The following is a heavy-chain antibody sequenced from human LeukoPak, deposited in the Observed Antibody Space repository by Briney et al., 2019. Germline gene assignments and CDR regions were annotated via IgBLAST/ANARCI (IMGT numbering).Heavy chain of an antibody. Sequence: SETLSLTCTVSGASISSYYWSWIRQPPGKGLEWIGDIYYSGSIKYNPSLKSRVTMSVDTSKNQFSLKLSSVTAADTAIYYCTYHEPPRQWLHYWGQGTLVTVSS. CDR1: GASISSYY. J-gene: IGHJ4*02. D-gene: IGHD6-19*01. V-gene: IGHV4-59*01. CDR3: TYHEPPRQWLHY. CDR2: IYYSGSI.